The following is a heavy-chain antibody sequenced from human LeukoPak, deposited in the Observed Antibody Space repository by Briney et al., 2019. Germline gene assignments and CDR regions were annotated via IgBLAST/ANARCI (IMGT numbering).Heavy chain of an antibody. D-gene: IGHD3-3*01. V-gene: IGHV1-69*05. CDR3: ARGSNYDSWSGYYEDY. CDR2: IIPIFGTA. CDR1: GGTFSSYA. Sequence: SVKVSCKASGGTFSSYAISWVRQAPGQGLEWMGGIIPIFGTANYAQKFQGRVTITTDESTSTAYMELSSLRSEDTAVYYCARGSNYDSWSGYYEDYWGQGTLVTVSS. J-gene: IGHJ4*02.